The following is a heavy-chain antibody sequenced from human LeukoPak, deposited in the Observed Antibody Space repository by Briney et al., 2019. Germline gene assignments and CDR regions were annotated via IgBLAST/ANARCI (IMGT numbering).Heavy chain of an antibody. Sequence: PSETLSLTCTVSGGSISSGRYYWGWIRQPPGKGLEWIGSIYYSGRTYYNPSLKSRVTISVDTSNNQFSLKLSSVTAADAAVYYCARVDCSSSRTTSCYTDYWGQGTLITVSS. D-gene: IGHD2-2*02. J-gene: IGHJ4*02. V-gene: IGHV4-39*01. CDR2: IYYSGRT. CDR1: GGSISSGRYY. CDR3: ARVDCSSSRTTSCYTDY.